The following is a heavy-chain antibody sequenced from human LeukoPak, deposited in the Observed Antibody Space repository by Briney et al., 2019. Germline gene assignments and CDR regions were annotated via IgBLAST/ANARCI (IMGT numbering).Heavy chain of an antibody. D-gene: IGHD3-16*01. J-gene: IGHJ4*02. V-gene: IGHV1-8*01. CDR2: MNPNSGNT. CDR3: ARVLKIWGRRGYYFDY. Sequence: ASVTVSCKASGYTFTSYDINWVRQATGQGLEWMGWMNPNSGNTGYAQKFQGRVTMTRNTSISTAYMELSSLRSEDTAVYYRARVLKIWGRRGYYFDYWGQGTLVTVSS. CDR1: GYTFTSYD.